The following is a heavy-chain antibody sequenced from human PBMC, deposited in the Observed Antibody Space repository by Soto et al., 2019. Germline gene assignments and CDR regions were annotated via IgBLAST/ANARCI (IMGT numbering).Heavy chain of an antibody. CDR2: ISVYNGNK. J-gene: IGHJ4*02. D-gene: IGHD2-15*01. CDR3: ARDCSGGSCSTAY. V-gene: IGHV1-18*01. CDR1: GYTFSSYG. Sequence: GASVKVSCKASGYTFSSYGISWVRQGPGQGLEWMGWISVYNGNKMYAQKFQGRVTMTTDTSTSTAYMELRSLRSDDTAVYYCARDCSGGSCSTAYWGQGTLVTVSS.